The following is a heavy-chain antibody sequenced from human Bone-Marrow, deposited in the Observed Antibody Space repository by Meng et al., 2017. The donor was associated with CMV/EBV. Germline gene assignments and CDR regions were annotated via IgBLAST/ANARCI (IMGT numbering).Heavy chain of an antibody. Sequence: GESLKISCAASGFTFSSYGMHWVRQAPGKGLEWVAFIRYDGSNKYYADSVKGRFTISRDKSKNTLYLHINSLRAEDTAVYYCAEDSSTIYAFDIWGQGTLVTVSS. CDR3: AEDSSTIYAFDI. D-gene: IGHD6-13*01. J-gene: IGHJ3*02. CDR2: IRYDGSNK. CDR1: GFTFSSYG. V-gene: IGHV3-30*02.